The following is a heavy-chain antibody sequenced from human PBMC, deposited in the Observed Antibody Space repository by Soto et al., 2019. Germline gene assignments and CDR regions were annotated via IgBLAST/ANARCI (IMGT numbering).Heavy chain of an antibody. V-gene: IGHV4-59*01. CDR2: IYYSGST. CDR3: ARVGSGWYYYFDY. D-gene: IGHD6-19*01. Sequence: SETLSLTCTVSGGSIISYYWSWIRQPPGKGLEWVGYIYYSGSTNYNPSLKSRVTISVDTSKNQFSLKLSSVTAADTAVYYCARVGSGWYYYFDYGGQGTLVTVSS. CDR1: GGSIISYY. J-gene: IGHJ4*02.